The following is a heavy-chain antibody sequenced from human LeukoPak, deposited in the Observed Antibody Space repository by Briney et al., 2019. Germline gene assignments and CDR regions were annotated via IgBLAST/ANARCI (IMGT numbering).Heavy chain of an antibody. Sequence: GGSLRLSCAASGFTFSSYSMNWVRQAPGKGLEWVSSISSSSSYIYYADSVKGRFTISRDNAKNSLYLQMNSLRAEDTAVYYCASYTAAAGVIDYWGQGTLVTVSS. J-gene: IGHJ4*02. CDR3: ASYTAAAGVIDY. V-gene: IGHV3-21*01. CDR1: GFTFSSYS. CDR2: ISSSSSYI. D-gene: IGHD6-13*01.